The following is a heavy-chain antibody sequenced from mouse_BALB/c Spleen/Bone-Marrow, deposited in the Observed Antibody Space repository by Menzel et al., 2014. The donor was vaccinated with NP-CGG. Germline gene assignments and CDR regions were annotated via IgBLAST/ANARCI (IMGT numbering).Heavy chain of an antibody. V-gene: IGHV1S135*01. D-gene: IGHD1-1*01. CDR2: IDPYYGGT. CDR1: GYSFTGYN. CDR3: ARNRFGSNSLGY. Sequence: EVKLVESGPELEKPGASVKISCKASGYSFTGYNMNWVKQSDGRSLEWIGNIDPYYGGTGYNQKFRGKATLTVDKSSSTAYMQLTSLTSEDSAVYYCARNRFGSNSLGYWGQGTLVTVSA. J-gene: IGHJ3*01.